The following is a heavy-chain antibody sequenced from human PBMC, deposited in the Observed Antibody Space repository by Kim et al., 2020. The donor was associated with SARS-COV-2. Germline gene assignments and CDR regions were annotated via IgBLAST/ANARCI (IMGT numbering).Heavy chain of an antibody. J-gene: IGHJ3*02. CDR3: AKDHSSSDAFDI. Sequence: CADSEKGRFTISRDNSKNTLYLQMISLRTEETAVYYCAKDHSSSDAFDIWGQGTMVTVSS. V-gene: IGHV3-23*01. D-gene: IGHD6-6*01.